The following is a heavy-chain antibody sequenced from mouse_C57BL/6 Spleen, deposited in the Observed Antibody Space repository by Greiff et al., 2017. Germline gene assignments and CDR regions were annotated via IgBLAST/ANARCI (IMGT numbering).Heavy chain of an antibody. CDR1: GYAFTNYL. CDR3: ARNMGRYAMDY. CDR2: INPGSGGT. D-gene: IGHD1-1*02. J-gene: IGHJ4*01. Sequence: QVQLQQSGAELVRPGTSVKVSCKASGYAFTNYLIEWVKQRPGQGLEWIGVINPGSGGTNYNEKFKGKATLTADKSSSTAYMQLSSLTSEDSAVYFCARNMGRYAMDYWGQGTSVTVSS. V-gene: IGHV1-54*01.